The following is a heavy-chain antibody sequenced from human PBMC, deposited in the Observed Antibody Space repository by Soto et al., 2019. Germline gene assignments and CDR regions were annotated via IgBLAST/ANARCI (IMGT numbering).Heavy chain of an antibody. D-gene: IGHD2-2*02. Sequence: HPGGSLRLSCAASGFTFSSYAMSWVRQASGKGLEWVSAISGSGGSTYYADSVKGRFTISRDNSKNTLYLQMNSLRAEDTAVYYCAKDIEYCSSTSCYTGANFDYWGQGTLVTVSS. J-gene: IGHJ4*02. V-gene: IGHV3-23*01. CDR3: AKDIEYCSSTSCYTGANFDY. CDR1: GFTFSSYA. CDR2: ISGSGGST.